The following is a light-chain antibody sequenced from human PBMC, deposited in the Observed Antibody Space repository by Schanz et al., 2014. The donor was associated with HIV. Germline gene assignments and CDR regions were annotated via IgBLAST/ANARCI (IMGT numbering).Light chain of an antibody. V-gene: IGKV1-39*01. J-gene: IGKJ2*01. CDR1: QSIGNS. CDR2: EAS. CDR3: QQSLSSPYT. Sequence: DIQMTQSPSTLSASVGDRVTITCRASQSIGNSLAWLQQKPGRAPKLLINEASSLQRGVPPRFSGSGSGTDFTLTISSLQIEDLATYFCQQSLSSPYTFGQGTKLEI.